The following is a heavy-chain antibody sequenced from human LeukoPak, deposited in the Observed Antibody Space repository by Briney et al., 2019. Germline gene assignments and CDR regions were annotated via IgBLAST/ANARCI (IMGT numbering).Heavy chain of an antibody. Sequence: ASVKVSCKASGYTFTGYYMHWVRQAPGQGLEWMVWINPNSCGTNYAQKFQGWVTMTRDTSISTAYMELSRLRSDDTAVYYCAREGREWLVYYFDYWGQGTLVTVSS. D-gene: IGHD6-19*01. V-gene: IGHV1-2*04. CDR3: AREGREWLVYYFDY. J-gene: IGHJ4*02. CDR2: INPNSCGT. CDR1: GYTFTGYY.